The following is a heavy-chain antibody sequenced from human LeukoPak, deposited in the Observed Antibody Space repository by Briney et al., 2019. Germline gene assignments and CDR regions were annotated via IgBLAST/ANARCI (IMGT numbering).Heavy chain of an antibody. D-gene: IGHD5-12*01. CDR2: INHSGST. CDR3: ARGSGYDFPDY. CDR1: GGSFSGYY. Sequence: SETLSLTCAVYGGSFSGYYWSWIRQPPGKGLEWIGEINHSGSTNYNPSLKSRVTISVDTSKNQFSLKLSSVTAADTAVYYCARGSGYDFPDYWGQGTLVTVSS. J-gene: IGHJ4*02. V-gene: IGHV4-34*01.